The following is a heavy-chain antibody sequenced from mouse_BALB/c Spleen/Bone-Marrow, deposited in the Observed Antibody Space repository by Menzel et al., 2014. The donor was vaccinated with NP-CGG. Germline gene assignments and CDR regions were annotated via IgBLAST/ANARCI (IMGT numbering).Heavy chain of an antibody. D-gene: IGHD2-3*01. V-gene: IGHV1-69*02. CDR3: ARALGDGYYYAMDY. CDR1: GYTFTSYW. CDR2: IDPSDSET. Sequence: QVQLPQAGAELVKPGAPVKLSCKASGYTFTSYWMNWVKQRPGRGLEWIGRIDPSDSETHYNQKFKGKATLTVDKSSNTAYIQLSSLTSEDSAVYYCARALGDGYYYAMDYWGQGTSVSVSS. J-gene: IGHJ4*01.